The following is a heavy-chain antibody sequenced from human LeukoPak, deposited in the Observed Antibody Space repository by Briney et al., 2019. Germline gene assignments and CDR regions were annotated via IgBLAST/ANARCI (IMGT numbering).Heavy chain of an antibody. V-gene: IGHV3-21*01. Sequence: PGGSLRLSCTGSGFTFGDYAISWVRQAPGKGLEWVSSITSGSSYIYYADSVKGRFTISRDNAKNSLYLQMNSLRAEDTAVYYCARDPYSGSYGNYYYYFMDVWGKGTTVTISS. CDR3: ARDPYSGSYGNYYYYFMDV. D-gene: IGHD1-26*01. CDR2: ITSGSSYI. J-gene: IGHJ6*03. CDR1: GFTFGDYA.